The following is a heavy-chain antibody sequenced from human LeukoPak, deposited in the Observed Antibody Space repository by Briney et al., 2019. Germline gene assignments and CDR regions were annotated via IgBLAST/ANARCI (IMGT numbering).Heavy chain of an antibody. CDR2: INPSGGST. CDR1: GYTFTSYY. Sequence: GASVKVSCKASGYTFTSYYMHWVRQAPGQGLEWMGIINPSGGSTSYAQKFQGRVTMTRDMSTSTVYMELSSLRSEDTAVYYCAREHSGYDYTEANWFDPWGQGTLVTVSS. CDR3: AREHSGYDYTEANWFDP. V-gene: IGHV1-46*01. D-gene: IGHD5-12*01. J-gene: IGHJ5*02.